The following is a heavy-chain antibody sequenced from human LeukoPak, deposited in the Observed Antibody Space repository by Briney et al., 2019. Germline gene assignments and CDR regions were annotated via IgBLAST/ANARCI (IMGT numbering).Heavy chain of an antibody. J-gene: IGHJ4*02. CDR2: ISSTSTYI. D-gene: IGHD5-18*01. CDR1: GFAFNTYT. Sequence: GGSLRLSCAASGFAFNTYTMNWVRQAPGKGREWVSSISSTSTYIYYADSVKGRFTISRDNAKNSLYLQMNGLTAVDTAVYYCARVGTYDGGHSYGFSDYWGQGTLVTVSS. V-gene: IGHV3-21*01. CDR3: ARVGTYDGGHSYGFSDY.